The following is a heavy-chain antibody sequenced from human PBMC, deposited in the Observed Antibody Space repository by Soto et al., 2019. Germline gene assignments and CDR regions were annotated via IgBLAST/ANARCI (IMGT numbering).Heavy chain of an antibody. J-gene: IGHJ5*02. Sequence: SETLSLTCTVSGGSISSSSYYWGWICQPPGKGLEWIGSIYYSGSTYYNPSLKSRVTISVDTSKNQFSLKLSSVTAADTAVYYCARQRYFDFWSGYHWFDPWGQENVVTVSS. CDR3: ARQRYFDFWSGYHWFDP. V-gene: IGHV4-39*01. D-gene: IGHD3-3*01. CDR2: IYYSGST. CDR1: GGSISSSSYY.